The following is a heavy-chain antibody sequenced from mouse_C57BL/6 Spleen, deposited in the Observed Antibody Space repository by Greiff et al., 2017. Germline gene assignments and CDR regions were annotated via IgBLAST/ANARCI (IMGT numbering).Heavy chain of an antibody. V-gene: IGHV1-50*01. J-gene: IGHJ2*01. Sequence: QVQLQQPGAELVKPGASVKLSCKASGYTFTSYWMQWVKQRPGQGLEWIGEIDPSDSYTNYNQKFKGKATLTVDTSSSTAYMQLSSLTSEDSAVYYCARGSLGLYFDYWGQGTTLTVSS. CDR1: GYTFTSYW. CDR2: IDPSDSYT. CDR3: ARGSLGLYFDY. D-gene: IGHD4-1*01.